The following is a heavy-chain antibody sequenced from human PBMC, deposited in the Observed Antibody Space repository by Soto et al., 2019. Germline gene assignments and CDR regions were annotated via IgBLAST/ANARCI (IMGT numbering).Heavy chain of an antibody. D-gene: IGHD6-6*01. CDR1: GFTVSSNY. J-gene: IGHJ4*02. Sequence: GGSLRLSCAASGFTVSSNYMSWVRQAPGKGLEWVSVIYSGGSTYYADSVKGRFTISRDNSKNTLYLQMNSLRAEDTAVYDCARAPPVSGLIAARLGAVDYWGQGTLVTVSS. CDR2: IYSGGST. CDR3: ARAPPVSGLIAARLGAVDY. V-gene: IGHV3-66*01.